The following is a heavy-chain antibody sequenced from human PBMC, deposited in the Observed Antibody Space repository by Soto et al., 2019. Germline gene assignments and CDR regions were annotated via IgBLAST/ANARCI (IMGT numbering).Heavy chain of an antibody. CDR3: AEAYSSRPVRVNYYGMDV. V-gene: IGHV1-69*01. Sequence: QVQLVQSGAEVKKPGSSVKVSCKASGGTFSSYAISWVRQAPGQGLEWMGGIIPIFGTANYAQKFQGRVTITADESTSTAYMELSSLRSEDTAVYYCAEAYSSRPVRVNYYGMDVWGQGTTVTVSS. D-gene: IGHD6-19*01. CDR1: GGTFSSYA. CDR2: IIPIFGTA. J-gene: IGHJ6*02.